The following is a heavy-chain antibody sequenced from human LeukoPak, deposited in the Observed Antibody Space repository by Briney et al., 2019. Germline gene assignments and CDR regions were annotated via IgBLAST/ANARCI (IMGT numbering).Heavy chain of an antibody. Sequence: SETLSLTCTVSGGSISSSSYYWGSIRQPPGKGLEWIGSICYSGSTNYNPYLKSRVTISVDTTKNQFSLKLSSVTAADTAVYYCARSVGATFDYWGQRALVTVSS. CDR1: GGSISSSSYY. V-gene: IGHV4-39*07. CDR2: ICYSGST. D-gene: IGHD1-26*01. J-gene: IGHJ4*02. CDR3: ARSVGATFDY.